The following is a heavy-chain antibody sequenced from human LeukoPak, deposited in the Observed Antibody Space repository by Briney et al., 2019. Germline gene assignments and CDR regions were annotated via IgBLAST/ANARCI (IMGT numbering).Heavy chain of an antibody. CDR2: VNPNSGGT. CDR1: GYTFTGYF. J-gene: IGHJ4*02. Sequence: ASVKVSCKASGYTFTGYFIHWVRPAPGQGLEWMGWVNPNSGGTNSAQKFQGRVTMTRDTSISTAYMELSSLISDDTAVYYCARVHSSGCIDYWGQGTLVTVSS. CDR3: ARVHSSGCIDY. V-gene: IGHV1-2*02. D-gene: IGHD6-19*01.